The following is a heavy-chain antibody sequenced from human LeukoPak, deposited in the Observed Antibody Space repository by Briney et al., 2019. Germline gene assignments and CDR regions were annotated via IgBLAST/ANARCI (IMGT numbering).Heavy chain of an antibody. Sequence: AGGSLRLSCAASGFTFSSYGMHWVRQAPGKGLEWVAVIWYDGSNKYYADSVKGRFTISRDNSKNTLYLQMNSLRAEDTAVYYCARDKSFDILTGLGYWGQGTLVTVSS. D-gene: IGHD3-9*01. CDR3: ARDKSFDILTGLGY. CDR1: GFTFSSYG. V-gene: IGHV3-33*01. J-gene: IGHJ4*02. CDR2: IWYDGSNK.